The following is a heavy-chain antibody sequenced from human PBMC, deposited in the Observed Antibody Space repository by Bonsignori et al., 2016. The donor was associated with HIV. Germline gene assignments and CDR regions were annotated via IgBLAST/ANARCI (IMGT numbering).Heavy chain of an antibody. CDR1: GGSISSYY. V-gene: IGHV4-4*07. J-gene: IGHJ6*03. CDR2: IYTSGST. CDR3: ARAGDYSYYHYYMDV. D-gene: IGHD4-11*01. Sequence: GSLRLSCTVSGGSISSYYWSWIRQPAGKGLEWIGRIYTSGSTNYNPSLKSRVTMSVDTSKNQFSLKLSSVTAADTAVYYCARAGDYSYYHYYMDVWGKGTTVTVSS.